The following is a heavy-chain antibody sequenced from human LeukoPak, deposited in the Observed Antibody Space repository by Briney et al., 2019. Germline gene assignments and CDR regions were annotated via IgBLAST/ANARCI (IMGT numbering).Heavy chain of an antibody. V-gene: IGHV5-51*01. CDR1: GYTVSSSW. D-gene: IGHD6-6*01. Sequence: GESLKISCKGSGYTVSSSWIGWVRQMPGKRLEWMGIIYPGDSDTRYSPSFHGQVTISTDKSINTAYLQWSSLKASDTAMYYCARQVLYSSSAYYYYYYMDVWGKGTTVTVSS. CDR3: ARQVLYSSSAYYYYYYMDV. CDR2: IYPGDSDT. J-gene: IGHJ6*03.